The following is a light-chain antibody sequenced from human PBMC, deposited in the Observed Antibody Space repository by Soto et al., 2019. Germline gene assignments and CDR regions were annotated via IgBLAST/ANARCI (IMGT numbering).Light chain of an antibody. V-gene: IGKV2-28*01. CDR3: IQVSKTPPFS. J-gene: IGKJ2*01. Sequence: DIVMTQSPLSLPVTLGEPASISCRSSQSLLHSDGYNYLDWYLQKPGQSPQLLIYLGSFRAGGVPDRLRGSGSGTDFTLRISRVEADDIVVYYCIQVSKTPPFSFGQGTKLEI. CDR2: LGS. CDR1: QSLLHSDGYNY.